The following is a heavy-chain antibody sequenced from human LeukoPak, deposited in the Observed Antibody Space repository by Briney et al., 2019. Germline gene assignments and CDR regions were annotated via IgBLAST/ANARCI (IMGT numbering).Heavy chain of an antibody. CDR1: GGSISSSNW. Sequence: SETLSLTCAVSGGSISSSNWRSWVRQPPGKGLEWIGEIYHSGSTNYNPSLKSRVTISVDKSKNQFSLKLSSVTAADTAVYYCARDRGEYYGSGSYYNDDAFDIWGQGTMVTVSS. J-gene: IGHJ3*02. CDR3: ARDRGEYYGSGSYYNDDAFDI. CDR2: IYHSGST. V-gene: IGHV4-4*02. D-gene: IGHD3-10*01.